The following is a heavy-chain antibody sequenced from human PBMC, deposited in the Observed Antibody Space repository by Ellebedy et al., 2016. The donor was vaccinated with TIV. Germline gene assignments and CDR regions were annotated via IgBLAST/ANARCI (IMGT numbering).Heavy chain of an antibody. CDR3: AKDGRDNGVFVLGTQFDD. J-gene: IGHJ4*02. CDR1: GFTVSNNY. CDR2: ISYDGSNK. V-gene: IGHV3-30*18. Sequence: GESLKISXAASGFTVSNNYMNWVRQAPGKGLEWVAVISYDGSNKYYADSVKGRFTISRDNSKNTLYLQMNSLRAEDTAVYYCAKDGRDNGVFVLGTQFDDWGQGTLVTVSS. D-gene: IGHD3-16*01.